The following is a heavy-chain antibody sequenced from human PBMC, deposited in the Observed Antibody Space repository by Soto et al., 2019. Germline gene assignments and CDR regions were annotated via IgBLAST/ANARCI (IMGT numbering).Heavy chain of an antibody. CDR2: INHSGST. J-gene: IGHJ6*02. CDR3: ARVEYYYGSGSYYSYYYYGMDV. D-gene: IGHD3-10*01. V-gene: IGHV4-34*01. Sequence: SETLSLTCAVYCGSFSGYYWSWIRQPPGKGLEWIGEINHSGSTNYNPSLKSRVTISVDTSKNQFSLKLSSVTAADTAVYYCARVEYYYGSGSYYSYYYYGMDVWGQGTTVTVSS. CDR1: CGSFSGYY.